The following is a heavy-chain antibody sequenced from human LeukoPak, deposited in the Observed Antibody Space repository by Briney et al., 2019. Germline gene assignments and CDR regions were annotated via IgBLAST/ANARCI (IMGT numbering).Heavy chain of an antibody. D-gene: IGHD6-13*01. CDR3: AKGKRQQLPLDY. CDR2: ISFDGSNK. Sequence: PGGSLRLSCAASGFTFNNYAIHWVRQAPGKGLEWVALISFDGSNKYYADSVKGRFTISRDNSKNSLFLQMNSLRAEDTAVYYCAKGKRQQLPLDYWGQGTLVTVSS. CDR1: GFTFNNYA. V-gene: IGHV3-30*14. J-gene: IGHJ4*02.